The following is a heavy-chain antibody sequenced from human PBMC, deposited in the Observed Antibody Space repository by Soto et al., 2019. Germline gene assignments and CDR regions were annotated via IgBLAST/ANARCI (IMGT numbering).Heavy chain of an antibody. Sequence: GASVKVSCKASGGTFSSYAISWVRQAPGQGLEWMGGIIPIFGTANYAQKFQGRVTITADESTSTAYRELSSLRSEDTAVYYCARGIKGSGWSGDQYYFDYWGQGTMVAVAS. D-gene: IGHD6-19*01. CDR1: GGTFSSYA. J-gene: IGHJ4*02. CDR3: ARGIKGSGWSGDQYYFDY. CDR2: IIPIFGTA. V-gene: IGHV1-69*13.